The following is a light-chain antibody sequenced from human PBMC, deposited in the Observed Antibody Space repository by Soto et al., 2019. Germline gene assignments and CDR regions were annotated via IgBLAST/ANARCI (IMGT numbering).Light chain of an antibody. V-gene: IGLV2-14*03. J-gene: IGLJ1*01. CDR1: SSDVGGYNY. CDR2: DVS. Sequence: QSALTQPASVSGSPGQSITISCTGTSSDVGGYNYVSWYQQHPGKAPKLMIYDVSNRPSGVSYRFSGSKSGNTASLTISGLQAEDEADYYCSSYTSSSLNVFGTGNKVTVL. CDR3: SSYTSSSLNV.